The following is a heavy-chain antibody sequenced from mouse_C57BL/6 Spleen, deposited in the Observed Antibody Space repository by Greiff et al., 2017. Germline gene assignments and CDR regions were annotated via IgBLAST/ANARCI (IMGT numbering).Heavy chain of an antibody. Sequence: VQLLESGAELAKPGASVKLSCKASGYTFTSYWMHWVKQRPGQGLEWIGYINPSSGYTKYNQKFKDKATLTADKSSSTAYMQLSSLTYEDSAVYYCGRDNWDVGLAYWGQGTLVTVSA. J-gene: IGHJ3*01. CDR1: GYTFTSYW. CDR3: GRDNWDVGLAY. D-gene: IGHD4-1*01. CDR2: INPSSGYT. V-gene: IGHV1-7*01.